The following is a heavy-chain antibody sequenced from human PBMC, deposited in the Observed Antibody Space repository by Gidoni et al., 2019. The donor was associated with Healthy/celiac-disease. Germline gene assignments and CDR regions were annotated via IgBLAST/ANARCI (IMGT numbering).Heavy chain of an antibody. J-gene: IGHJ6*03. Sequence: QVQLVESGGGVVQPGRSLRLPCAASGFPFSSYAMHWVRQAPGKGLEWVAVISYDGSNKYYADSVKGRFTISRDNSKNTLYLQMNSLRAEDTAVYYCARDSREVRNYYYYYCMDVWGKGTTVTVSS. CDR3: ARDSREVRNYYYYYCMDV. CDR2: ISYDGSNK. CDR1: GFPFSSYA. V-gene: IGHV3-30-3*01.